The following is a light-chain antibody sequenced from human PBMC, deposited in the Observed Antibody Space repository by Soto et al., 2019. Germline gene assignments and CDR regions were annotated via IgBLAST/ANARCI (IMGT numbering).Light chain of an antibody. CDR3: MQGTDLPRT. CDR1: QTLVYSDGNIY. Sequence: DVVLTQSPLSLPVTLGQPASISCRSSQTLVYSDGNIYLNWFHQRPGKSPRRLMYKVSDRDSGVPDRFSGSGSGTDFTLKISRVEAGDVVVYFCMQGTDLPRTFGQGTKVEIK. J-gene: IGKJ1*01. V-gene: IGKV2-30*01. CDR2: KVS.